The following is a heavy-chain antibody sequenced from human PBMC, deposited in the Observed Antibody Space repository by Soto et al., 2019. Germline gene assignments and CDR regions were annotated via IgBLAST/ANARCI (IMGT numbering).Heavy chain of an antibody. Sequence: QVQLVQSGAEVKKPGSSVKVSCKASGGTFSSYTISWVRQAPGQGLEWMGRIIPILGIANYAQKFQGRVTITADKSTSTAYRELSSLRSEDTAVYYCAGEDDSSGYYYDFDYWGQGSLVTVSS. D-gene: IGHD3-22*01. CDR2: IIPILGIA. V-gene: IGHV1-69*08. CDR1: GGTFSSYT. J-gene: IGHJ4*02. CDR3: AGEDDSSGYYYDFDY.